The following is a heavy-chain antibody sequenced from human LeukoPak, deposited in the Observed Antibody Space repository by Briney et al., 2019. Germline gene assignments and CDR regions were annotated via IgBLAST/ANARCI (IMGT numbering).Heavy chain of an antibody. CDR2: FYPGDSAT. D-gene: IGHD2-21*02. CDR1: GYSFSNYW. V-gene: IGHV5-51*01. CDR3: ARRDGRALDI. Sequence: GESLKISCKGSGYSFSNYWIGGVRQMPGKGLEWLGIFYPGDSATRYSPSFQGQLTISADKSISTAYLQWSSLKASDTAMYYCARRDGRALDIWGQGTTVTVSS. J-gene: IGHJ3*02.